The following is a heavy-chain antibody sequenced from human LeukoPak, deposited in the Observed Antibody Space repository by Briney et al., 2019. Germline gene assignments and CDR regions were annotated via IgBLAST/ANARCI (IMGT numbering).Heavy chain of an antibody. J-gene: IGHJ5*02. CDR2: ISSSSSTI. V-gene: IGHV3-48*01. CDR3: ARALRYFDWLSTSPEYNWFDP. CDR1: GFIFSSYS. Sequence: PGGSLRLSCAASGFIFSSYSMNWVRQAPGKGLEWVSYISSSSSTIYYADSVKGRFTISRDNAKNSLYLQMNSLRAEDTAVYYCARALRYFDWLSTSPEYNWFDPWGQGTLVTVSS. D-gene: IGHD3-9*01.